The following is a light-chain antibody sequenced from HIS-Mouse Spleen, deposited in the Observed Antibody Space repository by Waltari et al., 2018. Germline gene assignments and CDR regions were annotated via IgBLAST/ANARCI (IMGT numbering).Light chain of an antibody. CDR3: CSYAGSSTLV. J-gene: IGLJ3*02. V-gene: IGLV2-23*01. CDR2: EGS. CDR1: SSHVGSYNL. Sequence: QSALTQPASVSGSPGQSITISCTGTSSHVGSYNLVPWYQQYPGKAPKLMIYEGSKRPSGVSNRFSGSKSGNTASLTISGLQAEDEADYYCCSYAGSSTLVFGGGTKLTVL.